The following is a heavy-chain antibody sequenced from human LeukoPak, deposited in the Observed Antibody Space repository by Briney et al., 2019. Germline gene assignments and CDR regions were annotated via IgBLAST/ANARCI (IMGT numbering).Heavy chain of an antibody. CDR3: ARETPEYYDFWSGYYTGIAHFDH. V-gene: IGHV1-18*01. CDR2: ISAYNGNT. J-gene: IGHJ4*02. D-gene: IGHD3-3*01. Sequence: GASVNVSCTASGYTFTIYGFSWVRQAPGQGLEWMGWISAYNGNTNYAQKLQGRVTMTTDTSTSTAYMELRGLRSDDTAVYYCARETPEYYDFWSGYYTGIAHFDHWGQGTLVTVSS. CDR1: GYTFTIYG.